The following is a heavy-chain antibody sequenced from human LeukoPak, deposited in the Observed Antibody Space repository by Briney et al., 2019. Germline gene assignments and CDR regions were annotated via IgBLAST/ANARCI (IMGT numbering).Heavy chain of an antibody. D-gene: IGHD6-19*01. CDR2: INPNSGGT. J-gene: IGHJ6*02. Sequence: ASVKVSCKASGYTFSNYYIQWVRQAPGQGLEWMGWINPNSGGTNYAQKFQGWVTMTRDTSISTAYMELSRLRSDDTAVYYCARQMTIAVAGNPMVAYGMDVWGQGTTVTVSS. CDR1: GYTFSNYY. V-gene: IGHV1-2*04. CDR3: ARQMTIAVAGNPMVAYGMDV.